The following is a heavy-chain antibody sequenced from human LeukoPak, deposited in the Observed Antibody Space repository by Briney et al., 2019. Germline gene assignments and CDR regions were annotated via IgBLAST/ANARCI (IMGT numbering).Heavy chain of an antibody. Sequence: PGGSLRLSCAASGFTFSSYAMSWVRQAPGKGLEWVSAISGSGGSTYYADSVKGRFTISRDTSKNTLYLQMNSLRAEDTAVYYYAKSSLQILGSSYGYQAIHYWGQGTLVTVSS. CDR3: AKSSLQILGSSYGYQAIHY. J-gene: IGHJ4*02. CDR2: ISGSGGST. D-gene: IGHD5-18*01. V-gene: IGHV3-23*01. CDR1: GFTFSSYA.